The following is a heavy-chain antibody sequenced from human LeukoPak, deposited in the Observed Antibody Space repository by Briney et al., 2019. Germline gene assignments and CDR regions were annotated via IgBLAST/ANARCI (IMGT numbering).Heavy chain of an antibody. J-gene: IGHJ4*02. CDR1: GFTFSSYG. CDR2: ISHDGSNK. Sequence: GGSLRLSCAASGFTFSSYGMHWVRQAPGKGLEWVAVISHDGSNKYYADSVKGRFTISRDNAKNSLYLQMNSLRAEDTAVYYCARDEDLITIFGVALTGFDYWSQGTLVTVSS. V-gene: IGHV3-30*03. D-gene: IGHD3-3*01. CDR3: ARDEDLITIFGVALTGFDY.